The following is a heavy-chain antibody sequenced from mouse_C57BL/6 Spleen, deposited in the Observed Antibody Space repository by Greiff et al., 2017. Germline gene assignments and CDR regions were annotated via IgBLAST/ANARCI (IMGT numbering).Heavy chain of an antibody. CDR2: IDPSDSYT. D-gene: IGHD2-3*01. CDR1: GYTFTSYW. CDR3: ARKDDGSIDY. J-gene: IGHJ2*01. V-gene: IGHV1-69*01. Sequence: QVQLQQPGAELVMPGASVKLSCKASGYTFTSYWMHWVKQRPGQGLEWIGEIDPSDSYTNYNQKFKGKSTLTVDKSSSTAYMQLSSLTSEDSAVYDCARKDDGSIDYWGQGTTLTVSS.